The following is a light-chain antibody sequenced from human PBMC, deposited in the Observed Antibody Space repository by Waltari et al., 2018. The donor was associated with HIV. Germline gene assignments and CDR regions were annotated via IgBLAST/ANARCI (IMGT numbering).Light chain of an antibody. CDR3: QQSYSPPLT. CDR2: WAS. Sequence: DIVMTQSPDSLAVSLGERAAINCKSSQSVLYSSDNKNYLAWYQQRPGPPPKLLIYWASTRESGVPDRFSGSGSGTDFTLTISSLQAEDVAVYYCQQSYSPPLTFGGGTKVEIK. J-gene: IGKJ4*01. CDR1: QSVLYSSDNKNY. V-gene: IGKV4-1*01.